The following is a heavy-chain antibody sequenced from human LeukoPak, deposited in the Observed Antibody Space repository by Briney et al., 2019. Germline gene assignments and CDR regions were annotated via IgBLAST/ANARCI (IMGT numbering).Heavy chain of an antibody. V-gene: IGHV5-51*01. CDR1: GSTSSDYW. Sequence: GASLQISCKGSGSTSSDYWIGWVRQLPGKGLEWMGIIYPGDSDIRYSPSFQGQITISADKSNTTAYLQWSSLKASDTAMYYCASQKTRATGSYYYYYMDVWGKGTTVTVSS. J-gene: IGHJ6*03. CDR2: IYPGDSDI. D-gene: IGHD3-10*01. CDR3: ASQKTRATGSYYYYYMDV.